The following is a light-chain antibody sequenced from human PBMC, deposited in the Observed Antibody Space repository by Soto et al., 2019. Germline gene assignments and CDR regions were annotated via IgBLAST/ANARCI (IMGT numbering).Light chain of an antibody. CDR2: GAS. J-gene: IGKJ1*01. Sequence: ESVLTQSPGTLSLSPGERATLYCSASQSVSSNYLAWYQQKPGQAPRLLIYGASTRATGIPARFSGSGSGTEFTLTISSLQSEDFAVYYCQQYNNWPPTFGQGTKVDIK. CDR1: QSVSSN. V-gene: IGKV3-15*01. CDR3: QQYNNWPPT.